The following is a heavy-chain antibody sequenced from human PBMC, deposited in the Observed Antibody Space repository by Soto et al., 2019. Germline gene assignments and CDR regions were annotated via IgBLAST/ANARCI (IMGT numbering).Heavy chain of an antibody. Sequence: ASLNVSCKVSGYTLTELSMHWVRQAPGKGREWMGGFDREDGETLYAQKFQGRVTMTEDTSTDTAYMERSSVRSEDTAVYYCATRPLGGAVGYGMDVWGQGTTVTVSS. D-gene: IGHD3-16*01. J-gene: IGHJ6*02. CDR2: FDREDGET. CDR1: GYTLTELS. CDR3: ATRPLGGAVGYGMDV. V-gene: IGHV1-24*01.